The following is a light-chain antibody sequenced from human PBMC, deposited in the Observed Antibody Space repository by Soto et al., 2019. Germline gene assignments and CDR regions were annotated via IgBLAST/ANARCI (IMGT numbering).Light chain of an antibody. CDR1: QSVSSNY. J-gene: IGKJ1*01. Sequence: EIVLTQSPGTLSLSPGERATLSCRASQSVSSNYLAWYQQKPGQAPSLLIYGASSRATGIPDRFSGSGSGTDFTLTISRLEPGDFAVYYCQQYDNSPWTVGRGTKVEIK. V-gene: IGKV3-20*01. CDR2: GAS. CDR3: QQYDNSPWT.